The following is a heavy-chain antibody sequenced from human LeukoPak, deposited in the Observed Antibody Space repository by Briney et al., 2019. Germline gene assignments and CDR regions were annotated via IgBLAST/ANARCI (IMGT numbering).Heavy chain of an antibody. CDR1: GGSISSYY. V-gene: IGHV4-4*07. J-gene: IGHJ5*02. CDR3: ARDPFGSSGSGFDP. CDR2: IYTSGST. Sequence: PSETLSITSAASGGSISSYYWSWIRQPAGKGLEWIGRIYTSGSTNYNPALKGRVTMSVDTSKNQSSLKLSSVTAADTAVYYCARDPFGSSGSGFDPWGQGTLVTVSS. D-gene: IGHD6-19*01.